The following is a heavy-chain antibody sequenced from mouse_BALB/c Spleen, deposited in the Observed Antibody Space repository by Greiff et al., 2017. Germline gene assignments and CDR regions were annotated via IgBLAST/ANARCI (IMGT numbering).Heavy chain of an antibody. Sequence: VQLQQSGAELVRPGTSVKVSCKASGYAFTNYLIEWVKQRPGQGLEWIGVINPGSGGTNYNEKFKGKATLTADKSSSTAYMQLSSLTSDDSAVYFCARGDYDVRDFDYWGQGTTLTVSS. CDR2: INPGSGGT. D-gene: IGHD2-4*01. V-gene: IGHV1-54*01. J-gene: IGHJ2*01. CDR3: ARGDYDVRDFDY. CDR1: GYAFTNYL.